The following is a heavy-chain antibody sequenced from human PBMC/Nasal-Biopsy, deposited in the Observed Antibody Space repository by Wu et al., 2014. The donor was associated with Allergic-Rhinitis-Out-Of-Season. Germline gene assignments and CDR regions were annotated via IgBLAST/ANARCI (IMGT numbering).Heavy chain of an antibody. V-gene: IGHV3-21*01. CDR1: GFALSNYW. CDR3: ARGGTVHALDV. D-gene: IGHD3-16*01. Sequence: LRLSCATSGFALSNYWMTWVRQAPGKGLEWVSSISGGSNYINYADSVKGRFSISRDNAKNSLFLQMNSLRDEDTAVYYCARGGTVHALDVWGQGTAVTVS. CDR2: ISGGSNYI. J-gene: IGHJ6*02.